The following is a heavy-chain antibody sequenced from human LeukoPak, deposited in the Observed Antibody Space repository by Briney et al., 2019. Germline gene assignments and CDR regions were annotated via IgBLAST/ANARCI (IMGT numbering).Heavy chain of an antibody. CDR1: GDSVTNYY. CDR3: ARGIAVAGRSPDYFDY. V-gene: IGHV4-59*02. CDR2: MSYSEST. J-gene: IGHJ4*02. D-gene: IGHD6-19*01. Sequence: SETLSLTCTVSGDSVTNYYWSWVRQPPGKGLQWIGYMSYSESTNYSPSLKSRVTISIDTSKNQFSLRLYSVTATDTAVYYCARGIAVAGRSPDYFDYWGQGALVTVSS.